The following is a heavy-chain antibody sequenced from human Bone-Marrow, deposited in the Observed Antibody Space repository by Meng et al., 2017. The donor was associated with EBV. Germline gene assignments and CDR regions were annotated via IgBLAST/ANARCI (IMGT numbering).Heavy chain of an antibody. J-gene: IGHJ4*02. CDR1: GITSSDYY. V-gene: IGHV3-11*01. Sequence: QVQLVESGGDLVEPGGSLRLACAASGITSSDYYMSWVRQAAGKGREWVSYISSGGSTIYYADSVKGRFNISRDKSKNSLYLQMNSLRTEDTAVYYWSRDQRAGRDESGRGDHWGQGPLGTVAS. CDR3: SRDQRAGRDESGRGDH. D-gene: IGHD3-10*01. CDR2: ISSGGSTI.